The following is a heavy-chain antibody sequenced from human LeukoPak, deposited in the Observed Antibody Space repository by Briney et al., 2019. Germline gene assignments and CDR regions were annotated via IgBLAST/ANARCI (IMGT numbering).Heavy chain of an antibody. CDR2: IKSKADGGTI. CDR3: TTGATRIY. Sequence: GGSLRLSCAASGFIFSNVWMSWVRQAPGKGREWVGRIKSKADGGTIDYAVSVKGRFTISRDDSKNIQYLQMKSLKTEDTAVYYCTTGATRIYWGQGSLVTVSS. V-gene: IGHV3-15*01. J-gene: IGHJ4*02. CDR1: GFIFSNVW. D-gene: IGHD1-1*01.